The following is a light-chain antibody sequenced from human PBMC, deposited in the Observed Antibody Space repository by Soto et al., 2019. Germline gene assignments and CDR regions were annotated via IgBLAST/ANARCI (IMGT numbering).Light chain of an antibody. V-gene: IGLV1-40*01. CDR2: GNS. J-gene: IGLJ1*01. Sequence: QSVLTQPPSLSGAPGQRVTISCTGSISNIGAGYDVHWYQQFPGTAPKLLIYGNSNRPSGVPDRFSGSKSGTSASLAITGLQAEDEADYYCQSYDSSLSGVFGSGTKATVL. CDR3: QSYDSSLSGV. CDR1: ISNIGAGYD.